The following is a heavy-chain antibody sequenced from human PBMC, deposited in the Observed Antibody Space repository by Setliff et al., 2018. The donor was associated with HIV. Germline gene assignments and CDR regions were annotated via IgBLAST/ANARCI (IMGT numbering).Heavy chain of an antibody. V-gene: IGHV3-7*01. D-gene: IGHD3-10*01. Sequence: GGSLRLSCVSSGFAFNDYYMTWVRQAPGKGLEWVANINQYGSEKYYVDSVKGRFTISRDNAKKSLDLQMNSLRVDDTAVYYCARPGRSNYWDSFDYWGQGILVTVSS. CDR2: INQYGSEK. CDR1: GFAFNDYY. J-gene: IGHJ4*02. CDR3: ARPGRSNYWDSFDY.